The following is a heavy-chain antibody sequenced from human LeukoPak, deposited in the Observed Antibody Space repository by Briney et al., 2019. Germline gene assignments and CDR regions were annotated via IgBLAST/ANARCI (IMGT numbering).Heavy chain of an antibody. CDR2: ISAYNGNT. CDR1: GYTFTSYG. V-gene: IGHV1-18*01. D-gene: IGHD6-13*01. J-gene: IGHJ4*02. CDR3: ARVRIAAAGNSDFDY. Sequence: RWASVKVSCKASGYTFTSYGISWVRPAPGQGLEWMGWISAYNGNTNYAQKLQGRVTMTTDTSTSTAYMELRSLRSDDTAVYYCARVRIAAAGNSDFDYWGQGTLVTVSS.